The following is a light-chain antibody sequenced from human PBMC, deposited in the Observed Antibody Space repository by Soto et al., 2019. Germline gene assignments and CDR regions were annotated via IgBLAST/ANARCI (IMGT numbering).Light chain of an antibody. CDR2: DAS. V-gene: IGKV1-5*01. CDR3: QQYNSYPYT. Sequence: DIQMTQSPSTLSASVRDRVTITCRANQSISSGLAWYQQKPGKAPNLLIYDASSLESGVPSRFSGGGSGTEFTLTISSLQPDDYATYYCQQYNSYPYTFGQGTKLEIK. CDR1: QSISSG. J-gene: IGKJ2*01.